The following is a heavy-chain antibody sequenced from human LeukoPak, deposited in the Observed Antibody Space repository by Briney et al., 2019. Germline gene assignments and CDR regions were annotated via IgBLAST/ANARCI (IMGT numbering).Heavy chain of an antibody. D-gene: IGHD4-23*01. Sequence: SETLSLTCAVYGGSFSGYYWSWIRQPPGKGLEWIGEINHSGSTNYNPSLKSRVTISVDTSKSQFSLKVSSVTAADTAVYYCARGGNWFDYWGQGTRVTVSS. CDR2: INHSGST. V-gene: IGHV4-34*01. J-gene: IGHJ4*02. CDR1: GGSFSGYY. CDR3: ARGGNWFDY.